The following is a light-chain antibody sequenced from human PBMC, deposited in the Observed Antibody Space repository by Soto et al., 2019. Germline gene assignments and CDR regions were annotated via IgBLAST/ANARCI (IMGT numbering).Light chain of an antibody. V-gene: IGKV1-9*01. CDR2: PAS. CDR3: QQLSRYPLT. CDR1: QALSNY. Sequence: DIQLTQSPSVLSASFGDTVTITCRASQALSNYLAWYQQKPGKAPDLLIYPASTLQSGVPSRFSGSGSETEFSLTIRALQPEDFATYYCQQLSRYPLTFGGGTKVDIK. J-gene: IGKJ4*01.